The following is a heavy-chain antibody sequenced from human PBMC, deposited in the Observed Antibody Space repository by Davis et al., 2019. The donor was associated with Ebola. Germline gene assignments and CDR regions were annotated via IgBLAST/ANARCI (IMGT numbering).Heavy chain of an antibody. CDR1: GGSISSSNW. J-gene: IGHJ3*02. CDR2: IYHSGST. V-gene: IGHV4-4*02. CDR3: ARTRSVTFDAFDI. D-gene: IGHD4-17*01. Sequence: MPSETLSLTRAVSGGSISSSNWWSWVRQPPGKGLEWIGEIYHSGSTNYNPSLKSRVTISVDKSKNQFSLKLSSVTAADTAVYYCARTRSVTFDAFDIWGQGTMVTVSS.